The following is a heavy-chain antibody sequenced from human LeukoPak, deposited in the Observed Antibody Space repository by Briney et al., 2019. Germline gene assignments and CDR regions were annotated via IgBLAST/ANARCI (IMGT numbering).Heavy chain of an antibody. J-gene: IGHJ4*02. D-gene: IGHD1-26*01. Sequence: GGSLRLSCAASGFTFSAYSMSWVRQAPEKGLEWVANIKQSGSEKYYVGSVKGRFTISRDNAKNSLYLQMNSLRAEDTAVYYCARDPGPRVPPGSYSDYWGQGTLVTVSS. V-gene: IGHV3-7*01. CDR1: GFTFSAYS. CDR3: ARDPGPRVPPGSYSDY. CDR2: IKQSGSEK.